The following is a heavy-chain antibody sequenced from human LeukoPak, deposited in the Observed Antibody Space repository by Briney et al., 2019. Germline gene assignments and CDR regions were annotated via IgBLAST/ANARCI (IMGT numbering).Heavy chain of an antibody. D-gene: IGHD6-19*01. CDR2: IWYDGSNK. CDR3: ARGSGWYRPIDY. V-gene: IGHV3-33*01. J-gene: IGHJ4*02. Sequence: GRSLRLSCAASGFTFSSYGMPWVRQAPGKWLEWVAVIWYDGSNKYYADSVKGRFTISRDNSKNTLYLQMNSLRAEDTAVYYCARGSGWYRPIDYWGQGTLVTVSS. CDR1: GFTFSSYG.